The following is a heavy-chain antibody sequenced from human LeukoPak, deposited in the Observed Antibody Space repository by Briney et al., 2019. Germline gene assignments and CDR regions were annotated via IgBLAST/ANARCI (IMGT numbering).Heavy chain of an antibody. J-gene: IGHJ6*03. Sequence: GGSLRLSCAASGFTFSTYSMNWVRQAPGKGLEWVSYISSSSNTIYYADSVKGRFTISRDNAKNSLYLQMNSLRAEDTAVYYCAREFTWGSYYYYYMDVWGKGTTVTVSS. V-gene: IGHV3-48*01. CDR3: AREFTWGSYYYYYMDV. CDR2: ISSSSNTI. D-gene: IGHD7-27*01. CDR1: GFTFSTYS.